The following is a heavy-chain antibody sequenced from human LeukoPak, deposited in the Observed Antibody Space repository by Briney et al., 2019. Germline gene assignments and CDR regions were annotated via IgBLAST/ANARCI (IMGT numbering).Heavy chain of an antibody. V-gene: IGHV1-46*01. CDR2: INPSGGST. Sequence: ASVKVSCKASGYTFPSYYMHWVRQPPAQGLEWMGIINPSGGSTSYAQKFQGRVTMTRDMSTSTDYMELRSLRSEDTAVYYCARDNSVEDAAWWFDPWGQGTLVTVSS. CDR3: ARDNSVEDAAWWFDP. D-gene: IGHD2-15*01. J-gene: IGHJ5*02. CDR1: GYTFPSYY.